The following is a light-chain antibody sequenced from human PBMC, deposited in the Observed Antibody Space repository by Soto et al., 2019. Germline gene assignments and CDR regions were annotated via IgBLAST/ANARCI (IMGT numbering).Light chain of an antibody. CDR3: QQYGPSHTWP. Sequence: EIVLPQPPGPLSLSPEAQSPLSSRAGHSVSSNNLAGYQQKPRQAPRLLIFCASTRATGIPDRFSGSGSGTDFTLTISRLEPEDFAVYYCQQYGPSHTWPFGQGTKVDI. J-gene: IGKJ1*01. CDR2: CAS. CDR1: HSVSSNN. V-gene: IGKV3-20*01.